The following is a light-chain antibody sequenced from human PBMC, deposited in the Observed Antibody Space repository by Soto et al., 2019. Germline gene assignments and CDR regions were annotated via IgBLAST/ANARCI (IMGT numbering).Light chain of an antibody. V-gene: IGKV4-1*01. CDR1: QSVLYNSNNKNY. J-gene: IGKJ2*01. CDR2: WAS. CDR3: QQYSNTPPYT. Sequence: DIVMTQSPDSLAVSLGERATINCKSSQSVLYNSNNKNYLAWYQKKPGQPPKLLIYWASTRESGVPDRFSGSGSCTDFTLTISSLQAEDVAVYYCQQYSNTPPYTFGQGTKLEIK.